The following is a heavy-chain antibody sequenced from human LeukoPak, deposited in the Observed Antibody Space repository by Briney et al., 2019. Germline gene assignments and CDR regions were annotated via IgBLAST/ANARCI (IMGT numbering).Heavy chain of an antibody. CDR2: IYSGGRT. D-gene: IGHD3-16*01. CDR1: GFTTSDNY. J-gene: IGHJ4*02. Sequence: PGGTLRLSCAASGFTTSDNYITWVRQAPGKGLQWVSVIYSGGRTNYADSVKGRFSMSRDKSNGTVYLQLNSLRTDDTAVYFCARVPFTASLGDYFDYWGQGALVTVSS. CDR3: ARVPFTASLGDYFDY. V-gene: IGHV3-66*01.